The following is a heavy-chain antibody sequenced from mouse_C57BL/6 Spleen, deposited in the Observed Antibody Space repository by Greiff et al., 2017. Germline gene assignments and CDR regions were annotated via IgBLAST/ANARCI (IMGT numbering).Heavy chain of an antibody. CDR2: LYPSDSET. J-gene: IGHJ3*01. CDR3: SRRVSAWFAY. CDR1: GYTFTSYW. D-gene: IGHD6-2*01. Sequence: QVQLQQPGAELVRPGSSVKLSCKASGYTFTSYWMDWVKQRPGQGLEWIGNLYPSDSETHYNQKFKDKATLTVDKSSSPAYMPLSSLTSEDSAVYYCSRRVSAWFAYWGQGTLVTVSA. V-gene: IGHV1-61*01.